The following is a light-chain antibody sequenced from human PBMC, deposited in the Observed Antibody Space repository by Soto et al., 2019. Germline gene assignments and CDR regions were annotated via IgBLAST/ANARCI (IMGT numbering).Light chain of an antibody. J-gene: IGKJ3*01. Sequence: EIVLTQSPGTLSLSPGERATLSCRASHSVSSKYLAWYQQKPGQAPRVLIYGTSIRASGVPERFSGGGSGTDFTLTITRLEPEDFAVYYCQQYGSSLFTFGPGTKVDFK. CDR2: GTS. V-gene: IGKV3-20*01. CDR3: QQYGSSLFT. CDR1: HSVSSKY.